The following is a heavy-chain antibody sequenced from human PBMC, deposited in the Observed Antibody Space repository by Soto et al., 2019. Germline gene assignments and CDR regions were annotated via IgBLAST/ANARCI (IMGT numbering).Heavy chain of an antibody. J-gene: IGHJ4*02. CDR2: IIPIFGTA. Sequence: QVQLVQSGAEVKKPGSSVKVSCKASGGTFSSYAISWVRRAPGQGLEWMGGIIPIFGTANYAQKFQGRVTITADKSTSTAYMELSSLRSEDTAVYYCAREKTCGGDCYPLDYWGQGTLVTVSS. D-gene: IGHD2-21*02. CDR1: GGTFSSYA. V-gene: IGHV1-69*06. CDR3: AREKTCGGDCYPLDY.